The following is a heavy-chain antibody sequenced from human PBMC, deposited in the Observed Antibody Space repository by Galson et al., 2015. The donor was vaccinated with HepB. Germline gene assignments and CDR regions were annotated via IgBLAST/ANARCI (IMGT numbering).Heavy chain of an antibody. Sequence: SLRLSCAASGFRFSTYAMSWVRQAPGKGLEWVSGITGSGDKTYYAESVKGRFTISRDNSKSTLYLQMNSQRVEDTAVYHCAGEGAHPDYNYYYGIDVWGPGTTVTVSS. V-gene: IGHV3-23*01. CDR3: AGEGAHPDYNYYYGIDV. D-gene: IGHD3-10*01. CDR2: ITGSGDKT. CDR1: GFRFSTYA. J-gene: IGHJ6*02.